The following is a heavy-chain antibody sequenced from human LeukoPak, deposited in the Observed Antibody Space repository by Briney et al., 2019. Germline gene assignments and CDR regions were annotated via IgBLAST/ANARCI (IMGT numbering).Heavy chain of an antibody. CDR1: GYTFTDYY. D-gene: IGHD3-10*01. J-gene: IGHJ4*02. V-gene: IGHV1-46*01. CDR3: ARALTMLRGLIMDY. Sequence: ASLKVSCKASGYTFTDYYIHWVRQAPGQGLEWMGIINPSGGSTVYAQKFQGRVTMTRDTSTSTVYMDLSSLRSEDTAVYYCARALTMLRGLIMDYWGQGTLVTVSS. CDR2: INPSGGST.